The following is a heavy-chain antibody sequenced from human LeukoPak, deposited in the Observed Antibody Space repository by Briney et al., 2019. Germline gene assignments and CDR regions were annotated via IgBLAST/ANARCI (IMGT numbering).Heavy chain of an antibody. CDR1: GFTFSNAW. Sequence: GGSLRLSCAASGFTFSNAWMSWVRQAPGKGLEWVGRIKSKTDGGTTDYAAPVKGRVTISRDDSKNTLYLQMNSLKTEDTAVYYCTTDLGAFGGLNWGQGTLVTVSS. CDR2: IKSKTDGGTT. CDR3: TTDLGAFGGLN. V-gene: IGHV3-15*01. D-gene: IGHD3-16*01. J-gene: IGHJ4*02.